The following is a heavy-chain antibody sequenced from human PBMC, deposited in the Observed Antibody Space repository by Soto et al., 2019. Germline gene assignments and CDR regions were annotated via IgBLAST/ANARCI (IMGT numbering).Heavy chain of an antibody. CDR2: IYYSGST. CDR3: ARHLRVVPAAMLGSFDP. Sequence: QVQLQESGPGLVKPSETLSLTCTVSGGSISSYYWSWIRQPPGKGLEWIGYIYYSGSTNYNPSLKSRVTTSGDTSKNQFALKLSSVTAADTAVYYCARHLRVVPAAMLGSFDPWGQGTLVTVSS. V-gene: IGHV4-59*08. CDR1: GGSISSYY. J-gene: IGHJ5*02. D-gene: IGHD2-2*01.